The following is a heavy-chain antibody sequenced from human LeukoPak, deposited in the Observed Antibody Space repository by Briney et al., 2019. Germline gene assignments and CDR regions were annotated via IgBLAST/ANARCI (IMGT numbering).Heavy chain of an antibody. CDR3: AKEGGYNTGPDYFDC. CDR2: VSHGGARA. J-gene: IGHJ4*02. Sequence: PGGSLRLSCVASGFSISNYDMDWVRRAPGQGLEWVSGVSHGGARAYYADSVKGRFTISSDGSRDTLFLQMNSLRVEDTAVYYCAKEGGYNTGPDYFDCWGQGTPVTVSS. V-gene: IGHV3-23*01. CDR1: GFSISNYD. D-gene: IGHD5-18*01.